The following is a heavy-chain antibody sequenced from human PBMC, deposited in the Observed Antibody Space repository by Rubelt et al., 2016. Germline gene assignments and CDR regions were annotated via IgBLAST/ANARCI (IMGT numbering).Heavy chain of an antibody. V-gene: IGHV3-33*01. CDR3: ARENLSSSGWSEYYFDY. CDR2: IWYDGSNK. D-gene: IGHD6-19*01. J-gene: IGHJ4*02. Sequence: EWVAVIWYDGSNKYYADSVKGRFTISRDNSKNTLYLQMNGLRAEDTAVYYCARENLSSSGWSEYYFDYWGQGTLVTVSS.